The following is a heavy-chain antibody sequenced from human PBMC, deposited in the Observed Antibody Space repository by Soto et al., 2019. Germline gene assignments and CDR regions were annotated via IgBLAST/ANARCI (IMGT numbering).Heavy chain of an antibody. CDR2: ISAHNGNT. CDR3: ARGRYGDY. J-gene: IGHJ4*02. D-gene: IGHD1-1*01. V-gene: IGHV1-18*01. Sequence: QVNLVQSGDEVKKPGASVKVSCKGSGYDFTTYGITWVRQAPGQGLEWMAWISAHNGNTDYAQKLQGRVTVTRDTSTSTAYMELRSLRSAGTAVYYCARGRYGDYWGQGALGTVSS. CDR1: GYDFTTYG.